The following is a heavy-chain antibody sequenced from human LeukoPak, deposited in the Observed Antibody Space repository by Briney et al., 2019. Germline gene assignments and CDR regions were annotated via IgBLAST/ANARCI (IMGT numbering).Heavy chain of an antibody. CDR1: GFTVSSNY. CDR3: AKDLQGASHLSP. D-gene: IGHD2/OR15-2a*01. CDR2: IYSGGST. Sequence: GGSLRLSCAASGFTVSSNYMSWVRQAPGKGLEWVSVIYSGGSTYYAESVKGRFTISRDNSKNTLYLQINSLSTAATAVYSCAKDLQGASHLSPWGRGTLVTVSS. J-gene: IGHJ2*01. V-gene: IGHV3-66*01.